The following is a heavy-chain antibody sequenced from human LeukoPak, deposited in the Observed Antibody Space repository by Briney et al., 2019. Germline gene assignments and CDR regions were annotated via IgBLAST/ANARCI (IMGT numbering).Heavy chain of an antibody. CDR3: ARDGGIAVAPIDY. Sequence: SVRVSCKASGGTFSSYAISWVRQAPGQGLEWMGGIIPIFGTANYAQKFQGRVTITADESTSTAYMELSSLRSEDTAVYYCARDGGIAVAPIDYWGQGTLVTVSS. D-gene: IGHD6-19*01. V-gene: IGHV1-69*13. CDR1: GGTFSSYA. J-gene: IGHJ4*02. CDR2: IIPIFGTA.